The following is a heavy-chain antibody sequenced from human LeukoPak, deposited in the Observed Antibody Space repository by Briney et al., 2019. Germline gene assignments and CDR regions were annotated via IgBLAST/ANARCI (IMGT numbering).Heavy chain of an antibody. J-gene: IGHJ4*02. CDR3: ARKKLGTDYFDY. CDR1: GFTFSSYW. D-gene: IGHD7-27*01. CDR2: INTDGSTT. Sequence: SGGSLRLSCAASGFTFSSYWMHWVRQAPGKGLVWVSRINTDGSTTTYADSVKGRFTISRDNAKNSLYLQMNSLRAEDTAVYYCARKKLGTDYFDYWGQGTLVTVSS. V-gene: IGHV3-74*01.